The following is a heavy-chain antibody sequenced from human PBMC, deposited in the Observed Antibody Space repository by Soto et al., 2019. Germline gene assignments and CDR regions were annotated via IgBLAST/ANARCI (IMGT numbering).Heavy chain of an antibody. CDR2: IHDSGSA. V-gene: IGHV4-59*12. CDR3: ARDWAAAGPFDY. J-gene: IGHJ4*02. D-gene: IGHD6-13*01. CDR1: GGSISRCY. Sequence: PETLSLNCTVSGGSISRCYRRWFRQSPGKGLEHIGHIHDSGSANYNPSLKSRVTMSVDTSKNQFSLKLSSVTAADTAVYYCARDWAAAGPFDYWGQGTLVTVS.